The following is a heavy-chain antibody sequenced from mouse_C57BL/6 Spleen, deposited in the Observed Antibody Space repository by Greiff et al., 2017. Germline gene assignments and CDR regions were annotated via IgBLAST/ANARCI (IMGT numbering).Heavy chain of an antibody. Sequence: QVQLQQPGAELVRPGSSVKLSCKASGYTFTSYWMHWVKQRPIQGLEWIGNIDPSDSETHYNHKFKDKATLTVDKSSSTAYMQLSSLTSEDSAVYYCARSYGNQAWFAYWGQGTLVTVSA. J-gene: IGHJ3*01. CDR2: IDPSDSET. CDR3: ARSYGNQAWFAY. CDR1: GYTFTSYW. V-gene: IGHV1-52*01. D-gene: IGHD2-1*01.